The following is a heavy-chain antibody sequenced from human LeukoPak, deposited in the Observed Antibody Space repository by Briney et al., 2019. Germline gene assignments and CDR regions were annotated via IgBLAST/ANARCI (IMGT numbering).Heavy chain of an antibody. D-gene: IGHD6-19*01. CDR1: GFTFGDYA. CDR2: IRSKAYGGTT. V-gene: IGHV3-49*04. CDR3: TRDLYSSGWFRASYGMDV. J-gene: IGHJ6*02. Sequence: GGSLRLSCTASGFTFGDYAMSWVRQAPGKGLEWVGFIRSKAYGGTTEYAASVKGRFTISRDDSKSIAYLQMNSLETEDTAVYYCTRDLYSSGWFRASYGMDVWGQGTTVTVSS.